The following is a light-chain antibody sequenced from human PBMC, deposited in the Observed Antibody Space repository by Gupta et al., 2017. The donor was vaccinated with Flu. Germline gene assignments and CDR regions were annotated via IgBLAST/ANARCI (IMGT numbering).Light chain of an antibody. Sequence: SYALTQPSSVSVSPGQTASITCSADKLGDKYVSWYQFNPGQPPLMVIYHDSKRPSGVPERFSGSNSGNTATLSITETQAMDEADYYCQVWDRTTFVFGGGTKVT. CDR1: KLGDKY. CDR3: QVWDRTTFV. V-gene: IGLV3-1*01. J-gene: IGLJ1*01. CDR2: HDS.